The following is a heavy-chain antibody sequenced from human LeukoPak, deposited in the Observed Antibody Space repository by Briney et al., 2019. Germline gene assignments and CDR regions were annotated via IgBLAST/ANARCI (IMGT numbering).Heavy chain of an antibody. D-gene: IGHD5-18*01. CDR2: IYYSGST. Sequence: PSETLSLTCTVSGGSVSSGSYYWSWIRQPPGKGLEWIGYIYYSGSTNYNPSLKSRVTISVDTSKNQFSLKLSSVTAADTAVYYCARCGVKWIQLWNWGQGTLVTVSS. CDR3: ARCGVKWIQLWN. V-gene: IGHV4-61*01. CDR1: GGSVSSGSYY. J-gene: IGHJ4*02.